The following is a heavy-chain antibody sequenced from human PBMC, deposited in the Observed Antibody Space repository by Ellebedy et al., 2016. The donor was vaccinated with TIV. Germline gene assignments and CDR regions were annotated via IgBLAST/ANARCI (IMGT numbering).Heavy chain of an antibody. Sequence: AASVKVSCKASGYIVTNHAIHWVRQAPGQSFEWMGWIYPANGDTKYSQQFQGRVTFTSDTSASTAYMELSSLRSEDTAVYYCARDRTYGANLDYWGQGTLVTVSS. CDR1: GYIVTNHA. V-gene: IGHV1-3*01. CDR2: IYPANGDT. CDR3: ARDRTYGANLDY. J-gene: IGHJ4*02. D-gene: IGHD2-8*01.